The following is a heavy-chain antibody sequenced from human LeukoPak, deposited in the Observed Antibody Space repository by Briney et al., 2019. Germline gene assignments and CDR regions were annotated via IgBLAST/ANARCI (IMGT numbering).Heavy chain of an antibody. Sequence: ASVKVSCKASGYSFTDYYVHWVRQAPGQGLEWMGWINPNSGVTTYGQKFQGRVTMTRDTSISTVYMEVSGLRYDDTAVYYCARDGGIYYDNSGTCYGPGDYWGQGTLITVSS. CDR2: INPNSGVT. V-gene: IGHV1-2*02. CDR3: ARDGGIYYDNSGTCYGPGDY. D-gene: IGHD3-22*01. J-gene: IGHJ4*02. CDR1: GYSFTDYY.